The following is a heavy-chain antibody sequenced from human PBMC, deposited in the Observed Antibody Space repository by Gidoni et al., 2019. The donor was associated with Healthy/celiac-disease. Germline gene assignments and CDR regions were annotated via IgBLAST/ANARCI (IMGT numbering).Heavy chain of an antibody. CDR2: IIPILGIA. CDR3: ARDPSSWHP. V-gene: IGHV1-69*08. D-gene: IGHD6-13*01. J-gene: IGHJ5*02. CDR1: GGTFSSYT. Sequence: QVQLVQSGAEVKKPGSSVKVSCKASGGTFSSYTLSCVRQDPGQGLEWMGRIIPILGIANYAQKFQGRVTITADKSTSTAYMELSSLRSEDTAVYYCARDPSSWHPWGQGTLVTVSS.